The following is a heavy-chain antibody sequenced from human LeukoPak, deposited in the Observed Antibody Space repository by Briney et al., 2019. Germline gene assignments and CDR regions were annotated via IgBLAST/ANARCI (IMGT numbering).Heavy chain of an antibody. CDR1: GGSFSGYY. J-gene: IGHJ6*02. V-gene: IGHV4-34*01. Sequence: SETLSLTCAVYGGSFSGYYWSWIRQPPGKGLEWIGEINHSGSTNYNPSLKSRVTMSVDTSKNQFSLKLSSVTAADTAVYYCARVFLDGWPDYYYYGMDVWGQGTTVTVSS. CDR3: ARVFLDGWPDYYYYGMDV. D-gene: IGHD5-24*01. CDR2: INHSGST.